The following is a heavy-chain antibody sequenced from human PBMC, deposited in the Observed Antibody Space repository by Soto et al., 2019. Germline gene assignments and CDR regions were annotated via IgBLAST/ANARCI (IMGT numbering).Heavy chain of an antibody. Sequence: SGGSLRFSFAPFGFTFTSQPMPWAGKIPGKGLEWVDASSYDEMDKKYASSGKGRFTVARDNVKNTLALQMNSLRPEDTAVYYCAKDSGDQLPDNYIYYGLEVWGQGTTVTVSS. CDR3: AKDSGDQLPDNYIYYGLEV. CDR2: SSYDEMDK. J-gene: IGHJ6*02. D-gene: IGHD2-2*01. CDR1: GFTFTSQP. V-gene: IGHV3-30*18.